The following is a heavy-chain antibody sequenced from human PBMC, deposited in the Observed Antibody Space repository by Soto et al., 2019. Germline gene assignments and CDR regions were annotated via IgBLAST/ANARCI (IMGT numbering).Heavy chain of an antibody. CDR1: GGSISSGGYY. CDR2: IYYSGST. CDR3: ARAYDFWSGYYPQTNWFDP. Sequence: QVQLQESGPGLVKPSQTLSLTCTVSGGSISSGGYYWSWIRQHPGNGLEWLGYIYYSGSTYYNPSLKSRVTISVDTSKNQFSLKLSSVTAADTAVYYCARAYDFWSGYYPQTNWFDPWGQGTLVTVSS. V-gene: IGHV4-31*03. D-gene: IGHD3-3*01. J-gene: IGHJ5*02.